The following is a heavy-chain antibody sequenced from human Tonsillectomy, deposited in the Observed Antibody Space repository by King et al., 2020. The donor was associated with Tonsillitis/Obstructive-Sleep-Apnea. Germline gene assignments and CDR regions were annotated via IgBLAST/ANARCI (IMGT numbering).Heavy chain of an antibody. V-gene: IGHV4-31*01. CDR2: IHYSGST. CDR3: ARAPITIFGVVHFDY. D-gene: IGHD3-3*01. CDR1: GGSISSGGYY. Sequence: PLQESGPGLVKPSQTLSLTCTVSGGSISSGGYYWTWIRHHPGEALEWIGYIHYSGSTYYNPSLRSLVTISVDTSKNQFSLKLSSVTAADTAVYYCARAPITIFGVVHFDYWGQGTLLTVSS. J-gene: IGHJ4*02.